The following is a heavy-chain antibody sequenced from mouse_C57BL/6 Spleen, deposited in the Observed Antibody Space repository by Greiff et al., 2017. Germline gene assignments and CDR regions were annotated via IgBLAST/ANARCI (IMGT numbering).Heavy chain of an antibody. J-gene: IGHJ4*01. D-gene: IGHD1-1*01. Sequence: DVKLVESGGGLVKPGGSLKLSCAASGFTFSSYAMSWVRQTPEKRLEWVATISDGGSYTYYPDNVKGRFTISRDNAKNNLYLQMSHLKSEDTAMYYCARDTTVVEDYAMDYWGQGTSVTVSS. CDR1: GFTFSSYA. CDR3: ARDTTVVEDYAMDY. V-gene: IGHV5-4*01. CDR2: ISDGGSYT.